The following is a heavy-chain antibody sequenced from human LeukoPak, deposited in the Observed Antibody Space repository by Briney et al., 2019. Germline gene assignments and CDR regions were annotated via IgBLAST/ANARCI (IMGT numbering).Heavy chain of an antibody. CDR3: AGTDIVATKDDY. Sequence: GRSLRLSCAASGFTFSSYEMNWVRQAPGKGLEWVSYISSSGSTIYYADSVKGRFTISRDNAKNSLYLQMNSLRAEDTAVYYCAGTDIVATKDDYWGQGTLVTVSS. CDR1: GFTFSSYE. J-gene: IGHJ4*02. D-gene: IGHD5-12*01. V-gene: IGHV3-48*03. CDR2: ISSSGSTI.